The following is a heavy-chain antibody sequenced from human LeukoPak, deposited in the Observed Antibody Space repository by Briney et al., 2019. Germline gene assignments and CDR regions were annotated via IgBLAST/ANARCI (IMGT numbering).Heavy chain of an antibody. V-gene: IGHV3-33*01. CDR2: IWYDGSNK. D-gene: IGHD3-10*01. CDR1: GFTFSSYG. J-gene: IGHJ5*02. CDR3: ARDTSITMVRGVTSWFDP. Sequence: PGGSLRLSCAASGFTFSSYGMHWLRQAPGKGLEWVAVIWYDGSNKYYADSVKGRFTISRDNSKNTLYLQMNSLRAEDAAVYYCARDTSITMVRGVTSWFDPWGQGTLVTVSS.